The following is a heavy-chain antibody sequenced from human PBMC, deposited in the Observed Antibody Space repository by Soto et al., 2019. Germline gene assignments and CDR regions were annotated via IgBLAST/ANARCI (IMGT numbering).Heavy chain of an antibody. CDR1: GGSFSGYY. J-gene: IGHJ6*03. Sequence: SETLSLTCAVYGGSFSGYYWSWIRQPPGKGLEWIGEINHSGSTNYNPSLKSRVTISVDTSKNQFSLKLSSVTAADTAVYYCARGLTIFGVVPPGYYMDVWGKGTTVTVSS. V-gene: IGHV4-34*01. D-gene: IGHD3-3*01. CDR2: INHSGST. CDR3: ARGLTIFGVVPPGYYMDV.